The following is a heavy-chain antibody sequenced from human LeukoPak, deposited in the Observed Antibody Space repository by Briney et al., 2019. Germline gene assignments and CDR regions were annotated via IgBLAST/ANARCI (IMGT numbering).Heavy chain of an antibody. CDR3: ARGYGGNSALGY. CDR1: GGSISNYY. D-gene: IGHD4-23*01. J-gene: IGHJ4*02. V-gene: IGHV4-39*07. Sequence: NASETLSLTCTVSGGSISNYYWGWIRQAPGKGLEWIGSIYYSGNTYYNSSLKSRVTISLDTSKSQFSLKLSSVTAADTAVYYCARGYGGNSALGYWGQGTLVTVSS. CDR2: IYYSGNT.